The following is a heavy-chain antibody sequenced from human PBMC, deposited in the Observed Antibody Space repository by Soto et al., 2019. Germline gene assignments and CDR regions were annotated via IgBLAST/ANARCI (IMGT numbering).Heavy chain of an antibody. CDR1: GGTFSSYA. V-gene: IGHV1-69*12. Sequence: QVQLVQSGAEVKKPGSSVKVSCKASGGTFSSYAISWVRQAPGQGLEWMGGIIPIFGTANYAQKFQGRVRIPAYESACTAYMELSRLRSEDTAVYFCTRGWGSGYLEGGQGYWGQGTLVTVSS. CDR3: TRGWGSGYLEGGQGY. J-gene: IGHJ4*02. CDR2: IIPIFGTA. D-gene: IGHD3-22*01.